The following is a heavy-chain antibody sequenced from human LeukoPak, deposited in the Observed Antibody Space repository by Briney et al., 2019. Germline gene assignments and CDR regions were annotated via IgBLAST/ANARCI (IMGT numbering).Heavy chain of an antibody. V-gene: IGHV3-9*01. J-gene: IGHJ4*02. CDR3: ARDRGRPSGSILEPYYFNY. CDR2: ISWNSGSI. Sequence: GRSLRLSCAASGFTFDDYAMHWVRQAPGKGLEWVSGISWNSGSIGYADSVKGRFTISRDNAKNSLYLQMNSLRAEDTAVYYCARDRGRPSGSILEPYYFNYWGQGTLVTVSS. CDR1: GFTFDDYA. D-gene: IGHD1-26*01.